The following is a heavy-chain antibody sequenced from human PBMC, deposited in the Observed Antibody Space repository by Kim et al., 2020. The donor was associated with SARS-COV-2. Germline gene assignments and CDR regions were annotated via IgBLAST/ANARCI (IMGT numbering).Heavy chain of an antibody. J-gene: IGHJ4*02. CDR2: RSA. Sequence: RSADSADPVRGQFTVSRDNAKNTRYLQMDSLRAEDTAVYYCARDRGKQDDYWGQGTLVTVSS. D-gene: IGHD5-12*01. V-gene: IGHV3-74*01. CDR3: ARDRGKQDDY.